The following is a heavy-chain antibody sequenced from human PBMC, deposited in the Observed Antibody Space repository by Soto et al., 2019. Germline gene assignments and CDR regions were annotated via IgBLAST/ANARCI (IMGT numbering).Heavy chain of an antibody. J-gene: IGHJ6*03. CDR2: ISNNGAHT. D-gene: IGHD6-13*01. V-gene: IGHV3-64*01. CDR1: GFTFSNYE. CDR3: ARRGYGSRWPNVYMDV. Sequence: PGGSLRLSCAASGFTFSNYEMHWVLQAPGKGLEYVSGISNNGAHTDYAKSVKGRFTISRDNSENTLYLQMGSLRAEDMALYYCARRGYGSRWPNVYMDVWGKGTTVNVSS.